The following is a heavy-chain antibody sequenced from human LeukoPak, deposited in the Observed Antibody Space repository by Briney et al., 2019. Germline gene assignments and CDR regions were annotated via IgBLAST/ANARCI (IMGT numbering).Heavy chain of an antibody. V-gene: IGHV1-18*01. CDR1: GYTFTSYG. Sequence: GASVKVSCKASGYTFTSYGISWVRQAPGQGLEWMGWISAYNGNTNYAQKLQGRVTITRDTSASTAYMELSSLRSEDTAVYYCARDSLAARPMDYWGQGTLVTVSS. CDR2: ISAYNGNT. D-gene: IGHD6-6*01. CDR3: ARDSLAARPMDY. J-gene: IGHJ4*02.